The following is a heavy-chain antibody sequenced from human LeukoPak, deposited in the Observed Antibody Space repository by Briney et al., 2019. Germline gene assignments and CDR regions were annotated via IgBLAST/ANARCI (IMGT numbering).Heavy chain of an antibody. CDR1: GGSISSSSYY. CDR3: ARGVCSAAAGTCGVWFDP. Sequence: SETLSLTCTVSGGSISSSSYYWGWIRQPPGKGLEWIGSIYYSGSTYYNPSLKSRVTISVDTSKNQFSLKLSSVTAADTAVYYCARGVCSAAAGTCGVWFDPWGQGTLVTVSS. V-gene: IGHV4-39*07. J-gene: IGHJ5*02. CDR2: IYYSGST. D-gene: IGHD6-13*01.